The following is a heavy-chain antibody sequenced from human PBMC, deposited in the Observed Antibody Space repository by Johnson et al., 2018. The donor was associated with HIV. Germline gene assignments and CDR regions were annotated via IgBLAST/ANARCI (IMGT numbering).Heavy chain of an antibody. V-gene: IGHV3-9*01. J-gene: IGHJ3*02. Sequence: LVESGGGLVQPGRSLRLSCAVSGFSFDDYAMHWVRQAPGKGPEWVSGISWNSANIGYEDSVKGRFTISRDNAKNSLYLQMNSLRAEDTALYYCAKDIHMVAPRRAFDIWGQGTMVIVTS. CDR3: AKDIHMVAPRRAFDI. CDR2: ISWNSANI. D-gene: IGHD2-15*01. CDR1: GFSFDDYA.